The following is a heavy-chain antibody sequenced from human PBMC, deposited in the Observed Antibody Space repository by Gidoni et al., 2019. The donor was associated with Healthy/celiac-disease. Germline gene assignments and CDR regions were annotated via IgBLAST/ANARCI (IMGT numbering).Heavy chain of an antibody. Sequence: QVQLVESGGGVVQPGRSLRLSCAASGFPFSSYGLHWVRQAPGKGLEWVAVIWYDGSNKYYADSVKGRFTISRDNSKNTLYLQRNSLRAEDTAVYYCARDRMGGMDVWGQGTTVTVSS. D-gene: IGHD2-8*01. J-gene: IGHJ6*02. V-gene: IGHV3-33*01. CDR1: GFPFSSYG. CDR2: IWYDGSNK. CDR3: ARDRMGGMDV.